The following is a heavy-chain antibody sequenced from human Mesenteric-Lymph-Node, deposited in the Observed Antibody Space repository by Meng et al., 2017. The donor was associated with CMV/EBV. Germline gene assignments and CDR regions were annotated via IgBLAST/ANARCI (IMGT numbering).Heavy chain of an antibody. J-gene: IGHJ6*02. CDR1: GFTFSKYA. V-gene: IGHV3-30-3*01. Sequence: GGSLRLSCAASGFTFSKYAMHWVRQAPGKGLEWVAVITHDGSNKYYGDSVKGRFTISRDNSEKTLYLQMSSLGVDDTAVYYCARAWGNTIFGVVTPHGMDVWGQGTTVTVSS. CDR3: ARAWGNTIFGVVTPHGMDV. D-gene: IGHD3-3*01. CDR2: ITHDGSNK.